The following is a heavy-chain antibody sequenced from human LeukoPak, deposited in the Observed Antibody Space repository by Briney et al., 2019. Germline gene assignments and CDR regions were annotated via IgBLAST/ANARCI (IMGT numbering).Heavy chain of an antibody. V-gene: IGHV3-74*03. D-gene: IGHD4-23*01. CDR1: GFTFSNYW. CDR3: AREVGGNLGDAFDI. CDR2: INSDGSIA. Sequence: GGSLRLSCAASGFTFSNYWMHWVRQAPGKGLVWVSRINSDGSIATYADSVKGRFTTSRDNAKKTLYVQMNSLRAEDTAVYYCAREVGGNLGDAFDIWGQGTMVTVSS. J-gene: IGHJ3*02.